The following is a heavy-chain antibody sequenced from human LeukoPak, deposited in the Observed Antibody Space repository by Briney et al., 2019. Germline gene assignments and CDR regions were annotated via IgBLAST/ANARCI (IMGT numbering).Heavy chain of an antibody. J-gene: IGHJ4*02. CDR3: WKFGGYEERGDDY. V-gene: IGHV1-69*04. D-gene: IGHD5-12*01. CDR2: IIPLLGTA. CDR1: GGSFSTYA. Sequence: SVKVSCKASGGSFSTYAINWVRQALGQGLEWMGRIIPLLGTANYAQKFQGSVTFTADKSTSTAYMELSSLISEDTAVYYCWKFGGYEERGDDYWGQGTLVTVSS.